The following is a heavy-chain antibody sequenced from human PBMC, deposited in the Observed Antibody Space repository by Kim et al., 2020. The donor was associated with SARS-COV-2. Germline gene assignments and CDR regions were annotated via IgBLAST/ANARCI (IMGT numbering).Heavy chain of an antibody. CDR3: ARGRAVTKDADY. V-gene: IGHV4-59*01. Sequence: SETLSLTCTVSGGSFTGYYWSWIRQPPGKGLEWIGYISDSGGTNYSPSLKSRVTLSVDTSKNQFSLKVTSVTAADTAVYYCARGRAVTKDADYWGQGTLVTVSS. CDR1: GGSFTGYY. D-gene: IGHD4-17*01. CDR2: ISDSGGT. J-gene: IGHJ4*02.